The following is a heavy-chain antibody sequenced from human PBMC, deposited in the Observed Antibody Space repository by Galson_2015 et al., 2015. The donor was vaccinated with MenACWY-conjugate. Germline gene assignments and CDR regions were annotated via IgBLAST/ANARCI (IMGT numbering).Heavy chain of an antibody. D-gene: IGHD4-17*01. CDR1: GASISSYY. Sequence: SETLSLTCTVSGASISSYYWSWIRQSPGKGLEWMGQIHYSGTTKYNSSLKSRVTISVDTSNNQLSLKLSPATPADTAVYYCARDDYGDYGLFDYWGQGTLVTVSS. CDR3: ARDDYGDYGLFDY. V-gene: IGHV4-59*01. J-gene: IGHJ4*02. CDR2: IHYSGTT.